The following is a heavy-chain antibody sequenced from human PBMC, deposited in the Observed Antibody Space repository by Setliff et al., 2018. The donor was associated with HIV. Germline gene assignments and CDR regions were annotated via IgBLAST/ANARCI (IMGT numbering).Heavy chain of an antibody. Sequence: SETLSLTCTVSGGSISSYCWNWIRQSPGRGLEWIGFIFASGETKYNPSLQSRVTISIDTSKNQFSLKLSSVIAADTAMYYCARRIDNSGTFPDKNWFDPWGQGSPVTVSS. CDR2: IFASGET. CDR3: ARRIDNSGTFPDKNWFDP. J-gene: IGHJ5*02. CDR1: GGSISSYC. D-gene: IGHD3-10*01. V-gene: IGHV4-4*09.